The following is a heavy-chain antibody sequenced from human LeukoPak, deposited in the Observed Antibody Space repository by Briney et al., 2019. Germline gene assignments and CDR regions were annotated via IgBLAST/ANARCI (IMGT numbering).Heavy chain of an antibody. CDR2: ISSSSTI. J-gene: IGHJ3*02. CDR3: TTYYYDSRGYFYDAFDI. CDR1: GFTFSSYS. D-gene: IGHD3-22*01. V-gene: IGHV3-48*01. Sequence: GGSLRLSCAASGFTFSSYSMNWVRQAPGKGLEWVSYISSSSTIYYADSVKGRFTISRDNAKNSLYLQMNTLRAEDTAVYYCTTYYYDSRGYFYDAFDIWGQGTMVTVSS.